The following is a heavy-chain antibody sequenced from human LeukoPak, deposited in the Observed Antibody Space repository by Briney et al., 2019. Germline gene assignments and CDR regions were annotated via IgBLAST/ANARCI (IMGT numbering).Heavy chain of an antibody. V-gene: IGHV3-23*01. J-gene: IGHJ4*02. Sequence: GGSLRLSCAASGFTFSDYALGWVRQAPGRGLEWVATLSGSGAGTYYSDSVQGRFTIPRDNSKRTLFLQMNSLRAEDTAFYYCAKAELGVDTFFDYWGQGTLVTVSS. CDR2: LSGSGAGT. CDR1: GFTFSDYA. CDR3: AKAELGVDTFFDY. D-gene: IGHD3-3*01.